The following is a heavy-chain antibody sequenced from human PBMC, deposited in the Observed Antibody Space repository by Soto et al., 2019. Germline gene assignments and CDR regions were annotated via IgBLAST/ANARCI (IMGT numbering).Heavy chain of an antibody. Sequence: PGGSLRLSCAASGFTFSSYGMHWVRQALGKGLEWVAVIWSDGSNKYYADSVKGRFTISRDNSKNTLYLQMNSLRAEDTAVYYCARDLGGAAAGIAGWFDPWGQGTLVTVSS. D-gene: IGHD6-13*01. J-gene: IGHJ5*02. CDR3: ARDLGGAAAGIAGWFDP. CDR2: IWSDGSNK. V-gene: IGHV3-33*01. CDR1: GFTFSSYG.